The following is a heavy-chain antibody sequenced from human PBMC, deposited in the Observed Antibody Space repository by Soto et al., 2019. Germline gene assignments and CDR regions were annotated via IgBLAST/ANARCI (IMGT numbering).Heavy chain of an antibody. J-gene: IGHJ3*02. Sequence: GGSLRRSGVPPGFTFSSVSISYIRPAPGQGVEWFSDIRGSGGSIDYADSVNGRCTISRDNSKNTLYLQMNSLRAEDTAVYYCAKNWPQLAGPAFDSWGKGTMVTVAS. V-gene: IGHV3-23*01. CDR3: AKNWPQLAGPAFDS. CDR2: IRGSGGSI. D-gene: IGHD6-13*01. CDR1: GFTFSSVS.